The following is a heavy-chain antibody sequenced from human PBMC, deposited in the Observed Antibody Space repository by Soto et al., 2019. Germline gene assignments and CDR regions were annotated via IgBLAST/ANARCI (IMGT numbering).Heavy chain of an antibody. J-gene: IGHJ3*02. CDR3: ARGSGPNDAFDI. CDR1: GCSVSSGSYY. Sequence: PSETLSLTCTFSGCSVSSGSYYWSWIRQPPGKGLEWIGYIYYSGSTNYNPSLKSRVTISVDTSKNQFSLKLSSVTAADTAVYYCARGSGPNDAFDIWGQGTMVTVSS. CDR2: IYYSGST. V-gene: IGHV4-61*01. D-gene: IGHD2-15*01.